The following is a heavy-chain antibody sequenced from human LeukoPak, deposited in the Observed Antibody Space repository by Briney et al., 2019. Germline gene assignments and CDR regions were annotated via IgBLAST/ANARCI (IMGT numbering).Heavy chain of an antibody. CDR3: ARASRVRGAPLDY. J-gene: IGHJ4*02. CDR2: IYYSGST. Sequence: SETLSLTCTVSGGSVSSGSYYWSWIRQPPGKGLEWIGYIYYSGSTNYNPSLKSRVTISVDTSKNQFSLKLSSVTAADTAVYYCARASRVRGAPLDYWGQGTLVTVSS. D-gene: IGHD3-10*01. V-gene: IGHV4-61*01. CDR1: GGSVSSGSYY.